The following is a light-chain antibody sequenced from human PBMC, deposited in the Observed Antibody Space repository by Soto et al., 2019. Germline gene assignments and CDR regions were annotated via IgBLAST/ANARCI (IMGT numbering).Light chain of an antibody. Sequence: DVVMTQSPLSLPVTLGQPASISCSSNQSLVHSDGIAYFSWFQQRPGRSPRRLIYKVSNRAPGVPDRFSGTGSGTDFTLKISRVEAEDVGVYYCMQTLESRTFGQGTKVDIK. CDR1: QSLVHSDGIAY. J-gene: IGKJ1*01. CDR2: KVS. CDR3: MQTLESRT. V-gene: IGKV2-30*02.